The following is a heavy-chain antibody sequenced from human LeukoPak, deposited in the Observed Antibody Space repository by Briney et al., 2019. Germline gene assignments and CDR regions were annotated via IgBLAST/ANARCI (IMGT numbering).Heavy chain of an antibody. J-gene: IGHJ3*02. CDR2: ISGSGGST. V-gene: IGHV3-23*01. CDR3: ARTRRGGSQPSGAFDI. Sequence: GGSLRLSCAASGFTFSSYAMSWVRQAPGKGLEWVSDISGSGGSTYYADSVKGRFTISRDNAKNSLYLQMNSLRAEDTAVYYCARTRRGGSQPSGAFDIWGQGTMVTVSS. D-gene: IGHD1-26*01. CDR1: GFTFSSYA.